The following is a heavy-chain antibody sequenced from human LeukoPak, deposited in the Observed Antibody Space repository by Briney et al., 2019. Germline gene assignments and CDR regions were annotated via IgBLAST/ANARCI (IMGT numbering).Heavy chain of an antibody. CDR2: IRQDGNEK. Sequence: PGGSLRLSCAASGFTFNSYWMSWVRQAPGKGLEWVANIRQDGNEKYYVDSVKGRFTISRDNAKNSLYLQMNSLRAEDTAVYYCARDFCSSTSCSGFDYWGQGTLVTVSS. CDR3: ARDFCSSTSCSGFDY. J-gene: IGHJ4*02. D-gene: IGHD2-2*01. V-gene: IGHV3-7*01. CDR1: GFTFNSYW.